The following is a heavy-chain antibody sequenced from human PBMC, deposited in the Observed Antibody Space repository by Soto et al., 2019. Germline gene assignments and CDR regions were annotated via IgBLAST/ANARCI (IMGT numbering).Heavy chain of an antibody. V-gene: IGHV3-11*06. CDR3: ARYGPGCSSTSCPFDY. Sequence: GGSLRLSCAASGFTFSDYYISWIRQAPGKGLEWVSYISSSSSYTNYADSVKGRFTISRDNAKNSLYLQMNSLRAEDTAVYYCARYGPGCSSTSCPFDYWGQGTLVTVSS. J-gene: IGHJ4*02. CDR2: ISSSSSYT. D-gene: IGHD2-2*01. CDR1: GFTFSDYY.